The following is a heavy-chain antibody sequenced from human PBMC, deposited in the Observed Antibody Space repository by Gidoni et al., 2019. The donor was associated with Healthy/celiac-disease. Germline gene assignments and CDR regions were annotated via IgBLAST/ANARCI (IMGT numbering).Heavy chain of an antibody. CDR1: GGSISSSSYY. CDR3: ASGILRAFDI. D-gene: IGHD1-26*01. Sequence: QLQLQESGPGLVKPSETLSLTCPVSGGSISSSSYYWGWIRQPPGKGLEWIGSIYYSGSTYYNPSLKSRVTISVDTSKNQFSLKLSSVTAADTAVYYCASGILRAFDIWGQGTMVTVSS. CDR2: IYYSGST. V-gene: IGHV4-39*01. J-gene: IGHJ3*02.